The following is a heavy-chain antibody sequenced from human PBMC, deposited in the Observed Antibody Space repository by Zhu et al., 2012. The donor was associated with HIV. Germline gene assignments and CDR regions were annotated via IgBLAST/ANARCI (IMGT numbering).Heavy chain of an antibody. V-gene: IGHV4-38-2*02. J-gene: IGHJ3*02. Sequence: QVQLQESGPGLVKPSETLSLTCTVSGYSISSGYYWGWIRQPPGKGLEWIGSIYHSGSTYYNPSLKSRVTTSVDTSKNQFSLKLSSVTAADTAVYYCARDGRWFGESNDAFDIWGQGTMVTVSS. CDR3: ARDGRWFGESNDAFDI. D-gene: IGHD3-10*01. CDR1: GYSISSGYY. CDR2: IYHSGST.